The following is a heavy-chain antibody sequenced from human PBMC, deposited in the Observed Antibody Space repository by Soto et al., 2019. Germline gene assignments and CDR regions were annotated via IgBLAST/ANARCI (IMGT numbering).Heavy chain of an antibody. CDR2: INSDGGST. V-gene: IGHV3-74*01. Sequence: GGSLRLSCAASGFTFSSYWMHWVRQAPGKGLVWVSRINSDGGSTSYADSVKGRFTISRDNAKNTLYLQMNSLRAEDTAVYYCARGVPDKIGADYYYSRGYYYDAFDIWGQGTMGPVSS. CDR1: GFTFSSYW. CDR3: ARGVPDKIGADYYYSRGYYYDAFDI. D-gene: IGHD3-22*01. J-gene: IGHJ3*02.